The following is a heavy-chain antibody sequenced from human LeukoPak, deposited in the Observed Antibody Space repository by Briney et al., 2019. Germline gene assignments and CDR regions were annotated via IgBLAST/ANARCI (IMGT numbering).Heavy chain of an antibody. J-gene: IGHJ4*01. Sequence: PGGSLRLSCAASGFTISGDWMHWVRQAPGKGLVWVSRISGDGSITAYADSVKGRFTISRDNAKNTLYLQMNSLRAEDTAVYYCARGRAGNYYNHNDYWGQGTLVTVSS. CDR2: ISGDGSIT. CDR1: GFTISGDW. D-gene: IGHD3-10*01. CDR3: ARGRAGNYYNHNDY. V-gene: IGHV3-74*01.